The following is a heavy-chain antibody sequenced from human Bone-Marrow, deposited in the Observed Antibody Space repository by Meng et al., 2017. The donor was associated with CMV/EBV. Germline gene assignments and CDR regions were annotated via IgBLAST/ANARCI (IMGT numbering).Heavy chain of an antibody. J-gene: IGHJ4*02. V-gene: IGHV3-66*02. CDR3: ARDKRGTSFDY. Sequence: GESLKISCAASGFTVSSNYMSWVRQAPGKGLEWVPVIYSGGSTYYADSVKGRFTISRDNSKNTLYLQMNSLRAEDTAVYYCARDKRGTSFDYWGQGTLVTVSS. CDR1: GFTVSSNY. CDR2: IYSGGST.